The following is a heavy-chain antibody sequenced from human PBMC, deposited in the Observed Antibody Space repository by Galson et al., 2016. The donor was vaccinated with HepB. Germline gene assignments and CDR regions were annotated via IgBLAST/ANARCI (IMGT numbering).Heavy chain of an antibody. CDR3: ARERFVPTTAHDAFDI. CDR1: GGSITSVGYY. CDR2: SHNSGTT. J-gene: IGHJ3*02. Sequence: QVQVQESGPGLVRPLETLSLTCTVVGGSITSVGYYWNWIRQHPGKGLEWIGYSHNSGTTFSNPSPKSRVTISVDTSKNQFSLKVTSVTAADTGVYYCARERFVPTTAHDAFDIWGLGTLVTVSS. V-gene: IGHV4-31*03. D-gene: IGHD3-3*01.